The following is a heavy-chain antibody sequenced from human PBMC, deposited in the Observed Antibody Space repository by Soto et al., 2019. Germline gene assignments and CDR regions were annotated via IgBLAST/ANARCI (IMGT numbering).Heavy chain of an antibody. D-gene: IGHD5-18*01. Sequence: EVQLVESGGGLVKPGESLRLSCAASGFTFSTYTMNWVRQVPGKGLEWVSSINGRSSDIYFADSVRGRFTISRDNTTHSLYLQMNSLRAEDTAVYYCARVAMVNYYCYYYMDVWGRGTTVTVSS. CDR3: ARVAMVNYYCYYYMDV. CDR2: INGRSSDI. J-gene: IGHJ6*03. CDR1: GFTFSTYT. V-gene: IGHV3-21*06.